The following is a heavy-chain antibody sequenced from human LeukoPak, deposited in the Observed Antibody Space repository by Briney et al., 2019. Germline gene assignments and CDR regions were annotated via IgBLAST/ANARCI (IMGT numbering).Heavy chain of an antibody. D-gene: IGHD3-10*01. CDR3: ARDRHYYGSSTSRWFDP. V-gene: IGHV3-30*02. J-gene: IGHJ5*02. Sequence: GGSLRLSCAASGFTFSNYGMHWVRQAPGKGLEWVAFIRFDGSNKFYADSVKGRFTVSRDNSKHTLYLQMNSLRSEDTAVYYCARDRHYYGSSTSRWFDPWGQGTLVTVSS. CDR2: IRFDGSNK. CDR1: GFTFSNYG.